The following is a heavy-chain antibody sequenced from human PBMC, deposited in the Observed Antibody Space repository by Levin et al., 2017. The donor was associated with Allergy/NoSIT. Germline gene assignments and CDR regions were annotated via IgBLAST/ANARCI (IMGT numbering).Heavy chain of an antibody. Sequence: KISCKASGGTFSSYAISWVRQAPGQGLEWMGGIIPIFGTANYAQKFQGRVTITADKSTSTAYMELSSLRSEDTAVYYCARGPRRAVVPAAILYFDYWGQGTLVTVSS. V-gene: IGHV1-69*06. CDR1: GGTFSSYA. CDR2: IIPIFGTA. D-gene: IGHD2-2*01. J-gene: IGHJ4*02. CDR3: ARGPRRAVVPAAILYFDY.